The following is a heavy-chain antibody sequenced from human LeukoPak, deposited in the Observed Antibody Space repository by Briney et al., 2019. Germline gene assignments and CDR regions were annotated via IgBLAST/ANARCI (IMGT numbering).Heavy chain of an antibody. J-gene: IGHJ4*02. CDR2: IYTSGST. Sequence: PSHTLSLTCTVSGGSISSGSYYWIWIRQPAGKGLEWIGRIYTSGSTNYKPSLKSLVTISVDTSKNQFSLKVRSVTDADTAVYYCARAEISRGGGFDYWGQGTLVTVSS. D-gene: IGHD2-15*01. V-gene: IGHV4-61*02. CDR3: ARAEISRGGGFDY. CDR1: GGSISSGSYY.